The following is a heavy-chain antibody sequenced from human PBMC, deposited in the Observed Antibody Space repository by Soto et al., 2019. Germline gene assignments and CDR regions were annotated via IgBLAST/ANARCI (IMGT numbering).Heavy chain of an antibody. J-gene: IGHJ4*02. CDR1: GFTFISYG. V-gene: IGHV3-30*03. CDR2: VSYDGSNQ. Sequence: GGSLRLSCAASGFTFISYGMHWVRQAPGKGLEWVAVVSYDGSNQNYADSVKGRFTISRDNSKNTLYLQMNSLRAEDSAVYYCATSLSSSANFDYWGQGTLVTV. CDR3: ATSLSSSANFDY. D-gene: IGHD6-13*01.